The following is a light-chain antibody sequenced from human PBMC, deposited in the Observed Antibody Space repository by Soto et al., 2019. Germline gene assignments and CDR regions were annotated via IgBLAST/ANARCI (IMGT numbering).Light chain of an antibody. J-gene: IGLJ2*01. CDR2: GNS. CDR3: QSYDSSLSGSEV. CDR1: SSNIGAGYD. Sequence: QAVVTQPPSVSGAPGPRVTISCTVSSSNIGAGYDVHWYQQLPGTAPKLLIYGNSNRPSGVPDRFSGSKSGTSASLAITGLQAEDEADYYCQSYDSSLSGSEVFGGGTKLTVL. V-gene: IGLV1-40*01.